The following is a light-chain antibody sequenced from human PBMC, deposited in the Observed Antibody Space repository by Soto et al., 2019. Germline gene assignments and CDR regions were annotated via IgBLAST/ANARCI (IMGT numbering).Light chain of an antibody. J-gene: IGLJ2*01. CDR3: SSYTSSSPLV. V-gene: IGLV2-14*01. Sequence: QSALTQPASVSGSPGQSITISCTGTSSDVGGYNYVSWYQQHPGKAPKLMIYDVSNRPSGVSNRFSGSKSGNTASLTISGLQAEEEADYYCSSYTSSSPLVFGGGTTLTVL. CDR2: DVS. CDR1: SSDVGGYNY.